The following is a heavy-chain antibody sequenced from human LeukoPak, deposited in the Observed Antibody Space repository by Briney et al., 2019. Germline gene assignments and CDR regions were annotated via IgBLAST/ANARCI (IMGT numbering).Heavy chain of an antibody. Sequence: ASVKVSCTASGYTFTGYYMHWVRQAPGQGLEWMGWINPNSGGTNYAQKFQGWVTMTRDTSISTAYMELSRLRSDDTAVYYCARGQFYGDYSSPLFYWGQGTLVTVSS. CDR1: GYTFTGYY. J-gene: IGHJ4*02. CDR2: INPNSGGT. D-gene: IGHD4-17*01. CDR3: ARGQFYGDYSSPLFY. V-gene: IGHV1-2*04.